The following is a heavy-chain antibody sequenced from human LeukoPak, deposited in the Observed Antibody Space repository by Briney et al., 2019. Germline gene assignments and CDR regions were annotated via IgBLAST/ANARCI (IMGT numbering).Heavy chain of an antibody. CDR2: IDPSDSYT. CDR1: GSIFTSYW. D-gene: IGHD3-10*01. V-gene: IGHV5-10-1*01. CDR3: ARQGGSSGSYYVDY. Sequence: GESLKISCKGSGSIFTSYWISWVRQMPGKGLEWMGRIDPSDSYTNYSPSFQGHVTISADKSISTAYLQWSSLKASDTAMYYCARQGGSSGSYYVDYWGQGTLVTVSS. J-gene: IGHJ4*02.